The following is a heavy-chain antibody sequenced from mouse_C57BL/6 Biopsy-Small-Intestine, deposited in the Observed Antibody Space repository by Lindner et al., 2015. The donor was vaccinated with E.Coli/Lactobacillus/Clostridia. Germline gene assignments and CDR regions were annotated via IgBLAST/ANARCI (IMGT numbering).Heavy chain of an antibody. D-gene: IGHD1-1*01. Sequence: VQLQESGAELAKPGASVKLSCKASGYTFTSYWMHWVKQRPGQGLEWIGYINPSSGYTKYNQKFKDKATLTADKFSSTAYMQLSSLTYEDSAVYYCARRGLITTVVGYFDYWGQGTTLTVSS. J-gene: IGHJ2*01. CDR2: INPSSGYT. CDR3: ARRGLITTVVGYFDY. CDR1: GYTFTSYW. V-gene: IGHV1-7*01.